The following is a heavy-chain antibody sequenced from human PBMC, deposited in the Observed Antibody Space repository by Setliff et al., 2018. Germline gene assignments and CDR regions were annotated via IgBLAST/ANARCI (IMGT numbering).Heavy chain of an antibody. CDR2: IIPILGIA. V-gene: IGHV1-69*10. D-gene: IGHD5-18*01. J-gene: IGHJ4*02. Sequence: ASVKVSCKASGGTFSSYAISWVRQAPGQGLEWMGGIIPILGIANYAQKFQGRVTITADKSTSTAYMELSSLRSEDTAVYYCARGGRGYSYGPRKFPFYYWGQGTLVTVSS. CDR1: GGTFSSYA. CDR3: ARGGRGYSYGPRKFPFYY.